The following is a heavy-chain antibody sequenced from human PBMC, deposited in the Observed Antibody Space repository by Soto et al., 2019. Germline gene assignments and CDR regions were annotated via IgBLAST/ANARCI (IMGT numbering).Heavy chain of an antibody. J-gene: IGHJ4*02. CDR3: AKDQGSSWYEIDY. Sequence: PGGSLRLSCAASGSTFSSHDMSWVRQAPGKGLEWVSSISNSGGSTPYADSVKGRFTISRDNSKNTLYLQMNSLRAEDTAVYYCAKDQGSSWYEIDYWGQGTLVTVSS. CDR1: GSTFSSHD. D-gene: IGHD6-13*01. V-gene: IGHV3-23*01. CDR2: ISNSGGST.